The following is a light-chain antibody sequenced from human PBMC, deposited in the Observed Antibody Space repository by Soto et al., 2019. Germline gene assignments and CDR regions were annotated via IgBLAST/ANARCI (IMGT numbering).Light chain of an antibody. V-gene: IGKV3-20*01. J-gene: IGKJ5*01. CDR3: QQYDDSIT. Sequence: EIVLTQSPDTLSLAPGESATLFCRASQSVSSNYLAWYQQKPGRAPRLLIYGASNRATGIPDRFSGSGSGTDFTLTISRLEPEDFAVFYCQQYDDSITFGQGTRLEIE. CDR2: GAS. CDR1: QSVSSNY.